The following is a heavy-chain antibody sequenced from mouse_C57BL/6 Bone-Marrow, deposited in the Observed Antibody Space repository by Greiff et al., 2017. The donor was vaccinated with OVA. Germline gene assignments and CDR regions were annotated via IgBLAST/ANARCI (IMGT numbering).Heavy chain of an antibody. V-gene: IGHV1-80*01. CDR3: ARAPSITTVVEDGYYFDY. CDR2: IYPGDGDT. D-gene: IGHD1-1*01. J-gene: IGHJ2*01. CDR1: GYAFSSYW. Sequence: QVQLQQSGAELVKPGASVKISCKASGYAFSSYWMNWVKQRPGKGLEWIGQIYPGDGDTNYNGKFKGKATLTADKSSSTAYMQLSSLTSEDSAVYFCARAPSITTVVEDGYYFDYWGQGTTLTVSS.